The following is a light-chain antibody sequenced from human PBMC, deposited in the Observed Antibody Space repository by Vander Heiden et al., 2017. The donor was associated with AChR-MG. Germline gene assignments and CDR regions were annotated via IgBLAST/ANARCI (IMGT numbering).Light chain of an antibody. Sequence: QSALTQPASVSGSPAPSIIISCTGTNSDVGGYDYVSWYQQHPGKAPKLLIYGVTNRPSGVSNRFSGSKSGNTASLSISGLQAEDEADYYCSSYTSSGSYVFGSGTKVTIL. CDR1: NSDVGGYDY. J-gene: IGLJ1*01. CDR3: SSYTSSGSYV. V-gene: IGLV2-14*03. CDR2: GVT.